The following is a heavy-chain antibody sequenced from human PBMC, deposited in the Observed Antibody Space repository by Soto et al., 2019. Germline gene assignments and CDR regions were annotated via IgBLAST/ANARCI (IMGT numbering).Heavy chain of an antibody. J-gene: IGHJ4*02. CDR1: GYTFSDYY. Sequence: RASVKVSCKASGYTFSDYYMHWVRQAPGQGLEWTGWINANSGGTTYAQKFQGRVTMTRDTSISTAYMELSRLSSDDTAKYYCARLQIEVAGTNWGQGTLVTVSS. CDR2: INANSGGT. CDR3: ARLQIEVAGTN. V-gene: IGHV1-2*02. D-gene: IGHD6-19*01.